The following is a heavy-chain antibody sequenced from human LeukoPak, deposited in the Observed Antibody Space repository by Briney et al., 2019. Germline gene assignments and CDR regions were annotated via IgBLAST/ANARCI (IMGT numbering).Heavy chain of an antibody. D-gene: IGHD6-13*01. CDR3: AKRYGDSTGWFFDF. V-gene: IGHV3-23*01. Sequence: GESLKLSCEGSRYSFDSYAMTWVRQAPGKGLEWVSSINGGGDITNYAESVKGRFTVSRDNSKNTLFLQMNSLRAEDTAVFYCAKRYGDSTGWFFDFWGQGSLVTVSS. CDR2: INGGGDIT. CDR1: RYSFDSYA. J-gene: IGHJ4*02.